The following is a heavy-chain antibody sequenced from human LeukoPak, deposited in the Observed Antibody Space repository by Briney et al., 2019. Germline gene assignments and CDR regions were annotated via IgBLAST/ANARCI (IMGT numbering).Heavy chain of an antibody. CDR1: GGTFSSYA. Sequence: ASVKVSCKASGGTFSSYAISWVRQAAGQELEWMGRIIPIHGIANYAQKFQGRVTITADKSTSTAYMELSSLGSEDTAVYYCARASIVVVPDWFDPWGQGTLVTVSS. CDR3: ARASIVVVPDWFDP. D-gene: IGHD3-22*01. J-gene: IGHJ5*02. CDR2: IIPIHGIA. V-gene: IGHV1-69*04.